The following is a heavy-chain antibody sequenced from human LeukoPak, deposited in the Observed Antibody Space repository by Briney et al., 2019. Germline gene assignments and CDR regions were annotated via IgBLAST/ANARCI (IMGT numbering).Heavy chain of an antibody. V-gene: IGHV3-30*04. D-gene: IGHD6-19*01. J-gene: IGHJ4*02. Sequence: PGGSLRLSCAASGFTFSSYAMHWVRQAPGKGLEWVAVISFDGSNSYYADPVKGRFTISRDNSKNTLYLQMNSLRAEDTAVYYCERGSSKIQYCRVWCYDYRGQGTLVTVSS. CDR3: ERGSSKIQYCRVWCYDY. CDR2: ISFDGSNS. CDR1: GFTFSSYA.